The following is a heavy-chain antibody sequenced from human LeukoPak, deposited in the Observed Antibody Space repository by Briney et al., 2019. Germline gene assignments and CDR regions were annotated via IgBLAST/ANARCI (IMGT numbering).Heavy chain of an antibody. J-gene: IGHJ4*02. CDR2: IKSDGNVP. V-gene: IGHV3-74*01. CDR3: ARDRRAAETDFDY. D-gene: IGHD6-13*01. CDR1: VFTFSNYC. Sequence: PGGSLRLSCAASVFTFSNYCMHWVPQVPAKGLVWVSRIKSDGNVPHYADSVKGGLTISRDNAKKMLYLQMNSLRAEDTAVYYCARDRRAAETDFDYWGQGTLVTVSS.